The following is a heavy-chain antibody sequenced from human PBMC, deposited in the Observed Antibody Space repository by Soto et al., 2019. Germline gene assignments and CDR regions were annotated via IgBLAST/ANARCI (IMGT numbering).Heavy chain of an antibody. Sequence: PSETLSLTCTVSGGSISSYYWSWIRQPAGNGLQWIGRIYTSGSTNYNPSLKSRVTMSVDTSKNQFSMKLSSVTAADTAVYYCARACSSTSCYDAFDSWGQGTQVTVS. J-gene: IGHJ4*02. D-gene: IGHD2-2*01. CDR3: ARACSSTSCYDAFDS. V-gene: IGHV4-4*07. CDR2: IYTSGST. CDR1: GGSISSYY.